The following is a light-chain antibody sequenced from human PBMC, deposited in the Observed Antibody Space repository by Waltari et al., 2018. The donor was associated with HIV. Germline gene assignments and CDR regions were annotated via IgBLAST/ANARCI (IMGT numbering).Light chain of an antibody. CDR2: EVS. V-gene: IGLV2-14*01. J-gene: IGLJ2*01. Sequence: QSALTQPASVSGSPGQSITFSCTGTSSDVGGYNYVSWYQQHPGKAPTLMIYEVSKRPSGVFNRFSGSKSGNTAFLTISGLQAEDEADYYCSSYTSSSTPVFGGGTKLTVL. CDR1: SSDVGGYNY. CDR3: SSYTSSSTPV.